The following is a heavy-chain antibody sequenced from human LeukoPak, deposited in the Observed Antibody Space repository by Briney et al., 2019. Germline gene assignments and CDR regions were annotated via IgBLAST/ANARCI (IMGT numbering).Heavy chain of an antibody. Sequence: SGGSLRLPCAASGFIFSSYWMSWVRQTPGKGLEWVANIKQDGSEKYYVDSVKGRFTISRDNAKNSLYLQMNSLRAEDTAVYYCARIVPAACFDYWGQGTLVTVSS. D-gene: IGHD2-2*01. CDR1: GFIFSSYW. J-gene: IGHJ4*02. CDR3: ARIVPAACFDY. CDR2: IKQDGSEK. V-gene: IGHV3-7*01.